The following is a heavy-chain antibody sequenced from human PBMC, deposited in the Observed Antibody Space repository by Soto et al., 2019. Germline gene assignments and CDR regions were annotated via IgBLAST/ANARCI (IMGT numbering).Heavy chain of an antibody. V-gene: IGHV1-46*03. D-gene: IGHD6-6*01. Sequence: QVQLVQPGAEVKKPGASVKFSCKASGYIFTNFYIHWVRQAPGQGLEWIGIINPNGGSTNYAQNFPGRVTMTRDTSTSTVYMDLSSLRSEDTAVYYCTRGLASGDYWGKGTLITVSS. CDR1: GYIFTNFY. CDR2: INPNGGST. CDR3: TRGLASGDY. J-gene: IGHJ4*02.